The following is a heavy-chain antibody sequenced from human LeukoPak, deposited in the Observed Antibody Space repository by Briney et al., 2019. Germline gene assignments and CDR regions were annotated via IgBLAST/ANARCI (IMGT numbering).Heavy chain of an antibody. V-gene: IGHV3-53*01. CDR2: IYSGGST. J-gene: IGHJ4*02. D-gene: IGHD1-1*01. Sequence: GGSLRLSCGASGFTVSSNYMSWVRQAPGKGLEWVSLIYSGGSTSYADSVKGRFTFSRDNSKNTLYLQMNSLRAEDTAVYYCARDRVNWNDVGGLFDYWGQGTLVTVSS. CDR1: GFTVSSNY. CDR3: ARDRVNWNDVGGLFDY.